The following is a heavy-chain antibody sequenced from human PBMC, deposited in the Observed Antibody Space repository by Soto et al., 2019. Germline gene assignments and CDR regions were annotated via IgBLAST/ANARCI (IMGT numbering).Heavy chain of an antibody. CDR1: GYTFTSYG. D-gene: IGHD6-19*01. CDR2: ISAYNGNT. V-gene: IGHV1-18*01. Sequence: QVQLVQSGAEVKKPGASVKVSCKASGYTFTSYGISWVRQAPGQGLEWMGWISAYNGNTNYAQKLQGRVTMTTDTPTSTAYMELRSLRSDDTAVYYCARSWGIAVAEYGMDVWGQGTTVTVSS. CDR3: ARSWGIAVAEYGMDV. J-gene: IGHJ6*02.